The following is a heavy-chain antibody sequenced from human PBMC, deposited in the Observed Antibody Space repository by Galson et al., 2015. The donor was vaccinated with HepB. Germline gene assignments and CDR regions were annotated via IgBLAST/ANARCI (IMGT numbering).Heavy chain of an antibody. J-gene: IGHJ6*02. CDR2: ISSSSSTI. Sequence: SLRLSCAASGFTFSSYSMNWVRQAPGKGLEWVSYISSSSSTIYYADSVKGRFTISRDNAKNSLYLQMNSLRAEDTAVYYCARDWWFGEQVTPPSVWGQGTTVTVSS. CDR3: ARDWWFGEQVTPPSV. CDR1: GFTFSSYS. D-gene: IGHD2-15*01. V-gene: IGHV3-48*04.